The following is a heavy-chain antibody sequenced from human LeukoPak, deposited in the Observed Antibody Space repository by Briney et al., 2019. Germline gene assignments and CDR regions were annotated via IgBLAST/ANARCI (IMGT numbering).Heavy chain of an antibody. D-gene: IGHD3-16*01. Sequence: ASVTVSCKGSGYTFIDYYIHWVRQARGQGGEWMGWINPDSGVTNSAQSFQGRVTMTRDTSITTAYMELRRLRSDDTAVYYCAREGETGNWFDPWGQGTLVAVSS. J-gene: IGHJ5*02. CDR2: INPDSGVT. V-gene: IGHV1-2*02. CDR3: AREGETGNWFDP. CDR1: GYTFIDYY.